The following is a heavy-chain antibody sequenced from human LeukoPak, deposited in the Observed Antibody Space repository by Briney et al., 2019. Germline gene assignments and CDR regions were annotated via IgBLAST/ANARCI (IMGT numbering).Heavy chain of an antibody. J-gene: IGHJ3*02. CDR3: AKGRRDTPFCAVDI. V-gene: IGHV3-23*01. CDR2: ISGSGGRT. Sequence: GGSLRLSCAATGFTFSSYAMSWVRQAPGKGLEWVSAISGSGGRTYYADSVKGRFTISRDDSKNTLYLQMHSLRAEDTAVYYCAKGRRDTPFCAVDIWGQGTMVTVSS. CDR1: GFTFSSYA.